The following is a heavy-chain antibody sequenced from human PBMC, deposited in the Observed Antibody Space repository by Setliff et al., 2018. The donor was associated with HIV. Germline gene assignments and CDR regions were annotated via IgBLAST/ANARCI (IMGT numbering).Heavy chain of an antibody. V-gene: IGHV4-4*08. CDR2: IHTTGSP. CDR3: ARLLEGPDYSSDFRYFDWFPDV. J-gene: IGHJ4*02. Sequence: SETLSLTCTISGVYISNNHWGWIRQPPGRGLEWIGSIHTTGSPKNNPSLQSRVSISIDMAKSLFSLELSSVTAADTAVYYCARLLEGPDYSSDFRYFDWFPDVWGQGTLVTVSS. CDR1: GVYISNNH. D-gene: IGHD3-9*01.